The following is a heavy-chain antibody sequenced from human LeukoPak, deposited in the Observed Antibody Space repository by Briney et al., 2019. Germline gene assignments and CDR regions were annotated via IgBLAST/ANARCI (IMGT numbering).Heavy chain of an antibody. CDR3: ARSRGGYSAEFDY. D-gene: IGHD3-22*01. CDR2: ISGSGGST. Sequence: GGSLRLSCAASGFTFSSYAMSWVRQAPGKGLEWVSAISGSGGSTYYADSVKGRFTISRDNAKNSLYLQMNSLRAEDTAVYYCARSRGGYSAEFDYWGQGTLVTVSS. V-gene: IGHV3-23*01. CDR1: GFTFSSYA. J-gene: IGHJ4*02.